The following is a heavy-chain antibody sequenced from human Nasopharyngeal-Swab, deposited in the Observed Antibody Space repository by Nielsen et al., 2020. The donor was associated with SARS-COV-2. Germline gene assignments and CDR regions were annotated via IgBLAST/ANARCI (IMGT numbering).Heavy chain of an antibody. Sequence: GESLKISCAASGFSFSDSWIHWVRQSPGKRLQWVSRVNSDGSRSGYADSVRGRFTISRDNAKNTIYLQMHSLRAEDTAVYYCARDFDQTGDWGQGTLVTVSS. V-gene: IGHV3-74*01. D-gene: IGHD7-27*01. CDR3: ARDFDQTGD. CDR2: VNSDGSRS. J-gene: IGHJ4*02. CDR1: GFSFSDSW.